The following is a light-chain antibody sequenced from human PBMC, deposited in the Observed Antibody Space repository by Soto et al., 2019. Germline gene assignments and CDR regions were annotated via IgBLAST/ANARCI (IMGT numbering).Light chain of an antibody. CDR2: QTS. V-gene: IGKV3D-15*01. CDR1: QYINTR. J-gene: IGKJ1*01. Sequence: EIVLTQSPATLSSFPGDRVTLSCRASQYINTRLAWYQHRPGQSPRLLIYQTSLRAAGIPARFSGSGSGTEFTLTIGSLQSEDFALYYCQQYNNWPRTFGQGTKVDIK. CDR3: QQYNNWPRT.